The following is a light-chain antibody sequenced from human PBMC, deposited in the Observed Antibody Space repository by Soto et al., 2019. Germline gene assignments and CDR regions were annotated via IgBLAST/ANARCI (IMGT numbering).Light chain of an antibody. CDR3: QQRSNWWT. CDR1: QTVFSNY. J-gene: IGKJ1*01. Sequence: EIVLTQSPGTLSLSPGERATLSCRATQTVFSNYIGWYQQKPGQAPWRLIYGASTRATGIPARFSGSGSGTEFTLTISSLEPEDFAVYYCQQRSNWWTFGQGTKVDIK. V-gene: IGKV3D-20*02. CDR2: GAS.